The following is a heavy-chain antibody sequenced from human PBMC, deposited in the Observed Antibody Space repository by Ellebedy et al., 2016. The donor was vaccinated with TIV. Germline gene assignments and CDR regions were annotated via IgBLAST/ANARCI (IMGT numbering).Heavy chain of an antibody. Sequence: GESLKISXAASGFTLSSYGMHWVRQAPGKGLEWAALTSFDGSKKYYADSVKGRFSISRDNSKNTVYLQMNGLRGDDTAVYYCAKETYYFGSGSSFFDYWGQGIMVTVSS. J-gene: IGHJ4*02. CDR1: GFTLSSYG. V-gene: IGHV3-30*18. CDR2: TSFDGSKK. CDR3: AKETYYFGSGSSFFDY. D-gene: IGHD3-10*01.